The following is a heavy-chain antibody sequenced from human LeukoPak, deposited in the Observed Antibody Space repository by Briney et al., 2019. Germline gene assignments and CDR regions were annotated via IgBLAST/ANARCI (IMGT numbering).Heavy chain of an antibody. D-gene: IGHD3-10*01. CDR1: GFTFSSYD. CDR3: ARMSGFGESNEYYYGMDV. Sequence: GGSLRLSCAASGFTFSSYDMHWVRQATGKGLEWVSAIGTAGDTYYPGSVKGRFTISRENAKNSLYLQMNSLRAGDTAVYYCARMSGFGESNEYYYGMDVWGQGTTVTVSS. V-gene: IGHV3-13*01. J-gene: IGHJ6*02. CDR2: IGTAGDT.